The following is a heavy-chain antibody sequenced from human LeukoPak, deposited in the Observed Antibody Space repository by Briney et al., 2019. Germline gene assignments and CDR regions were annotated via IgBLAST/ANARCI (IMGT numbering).Heavy chain of an antibody. D-gene: IGHD3-9*01. CDR2: ISNGGSTI. CDR1: GFTFSDYN. CDR3: ARSIGLTGGGVDV. J-gene: IGHJ6*02. Sequence: RGSLRLSCAASGFTFSDYNMNWVRQAPGKGLEWVSYISNGGSTIHHADSVKGRFTISRDNAKKTLYLQMNSLRAEDTAVYYCARSIGLTGGGVDVWGQGTTVTVSS. V-gene: IGHV3-11*01.